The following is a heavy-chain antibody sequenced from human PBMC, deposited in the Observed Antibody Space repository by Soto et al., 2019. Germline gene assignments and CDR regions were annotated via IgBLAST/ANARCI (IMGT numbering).Heavy chain of an antibody. J-gene: IGHJ4*02. Sequence: PGGSLRLSCAASGFTFSRYAMHWVRQAPGKGLQWVAVLSYDGSNKYYADSVKGRFTISRDNSKNTLYLQMNSLRGEDTAVYYCAPRYRNYDASVFDYWGQGTLVTVSS. D-gene: IGHD3-10*01. CDR1: GFTFSRYA. CDR2: LSYDGSNK. CDR3: APRYRNYDASVFDY. V-gene: IGHV3-30*04.